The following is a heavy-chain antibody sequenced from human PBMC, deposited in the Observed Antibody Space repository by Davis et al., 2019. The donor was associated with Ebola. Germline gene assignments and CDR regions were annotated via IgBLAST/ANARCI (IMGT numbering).Heavy chain of an antibody. V-gene: IGHV3-48*04. J-gene: IGHJ6*02. CDR3: ARDLYLGSWNYYGMDV. CDR1: GFTFSSYG. Sequence: GESLKISCAASGFTFSSYGMHWVRQAPGKGLEWVSYITSSSSTIYYADSVKGRFTISRDNAKNSLYLQMNSLRAEDTAVYYCARDLYLGSWNYYGMDVWGQGTTVTVSS. D-gene: IGHD2-2*02. CDR2: ITSSSSTI.